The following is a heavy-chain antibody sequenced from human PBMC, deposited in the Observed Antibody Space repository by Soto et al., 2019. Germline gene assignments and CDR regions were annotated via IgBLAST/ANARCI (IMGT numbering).Heavy chain of an antibody. CDR2: ISWNSGSI. D-gene: IGHD3-3*01. CDR3: AKDRGVFWRGSTTSSSYQGRDV. V-gene: IGHV3-9*01. J-gene: IGHJ6*04. Sequence: GGSLRLSCAAAGFTFSSYARHWVRQAPGKGLEWVSGISWNSGSIGYADSVKGRFTISRDNAKNSLYLQMSSLRAEDTALYYCAKDRGVFWRGSTTSSSYQGRDVWGKGPPVTAPQ. CDR1: GFTFSSYA.